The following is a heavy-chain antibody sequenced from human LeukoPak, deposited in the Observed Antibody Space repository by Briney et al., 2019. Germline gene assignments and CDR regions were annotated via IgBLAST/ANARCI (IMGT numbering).Heavy chain of an antibody. J-gene: IGHJ4*02. D-gene: IGHD1-26*01. CDR3: ARAPSGVSFDY. CDR2: VYYSGST. V-gene: IGHV4-39*07. CDR1: GGTISTSSYY. Sequence: SETLSLTCTVSGGTISTSSYYFAWIRQPPGKGLEWIGSVYYSGSTYYHPSLKSRVTISIDTSKNQFSLNLNSVTAADTAVYYCARAPSGVSFDYWGRGTLVTVSS.